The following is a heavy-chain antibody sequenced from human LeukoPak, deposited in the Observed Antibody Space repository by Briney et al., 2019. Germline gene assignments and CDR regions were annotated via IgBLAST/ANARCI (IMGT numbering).Heavy chain of an antibody. V-gene: IGHV3-23*01. CDR2: ISGSGGST. CDR1: GFTFSSYA. D-gene: IGHD3-10*01. J-gene: IGHJ4*02. Sequence: GGSLRLSCAASGFTFSSYAMSWVRQAPGKGLEWVSAISGSGGSTYYADSVKGRFTISRDNSKNTLYLQMNSLRAEDTAVYYCANFRGYYYGSGSYLVWGQGTLVTVSS. CDR3: ANFRGYYYGSGSYLV.